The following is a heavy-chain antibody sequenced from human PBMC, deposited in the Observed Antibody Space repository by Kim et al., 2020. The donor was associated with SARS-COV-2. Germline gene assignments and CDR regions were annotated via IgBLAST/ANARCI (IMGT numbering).Heavy chain of an antibody. CDR2: ISGSGGST. CDR1: GFTFSSYA. D-gene: IGHD2-2*01. Sequence: GGSLRLSCAASGFTFSSYAMNWVRQAPGKGLEWVSVISGSGGSTYYADSVKGRFTISRDNSKNTLYLQMNSLRAEDTAVYYCAKGYCSSTSCSIDSWGQGTLVTVSS. CDR3: AKGYCSSTSCSIDS. J-gene: IGHJ4*02. V-gene: IGHV3-23*01.